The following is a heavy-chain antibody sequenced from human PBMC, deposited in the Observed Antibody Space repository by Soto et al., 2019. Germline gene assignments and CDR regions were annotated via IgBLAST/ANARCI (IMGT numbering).Heavy chain of an antibody. CDR2: ISAYNGNT. D-gene: IGHD3-10*01. J-gene: IGHJ6*03. Sequence: ASVKVSCKASGYTFTSYGISWVRQAPGQGLEWMGWISAYNGNTNYAQKLQGRVTMTTDTSTSTAYMELRSLRSDDTAVYYCARIGTGYYGSGSYYNVDKLFPISYYYYMDVWGKGTTVTVSS. CDR1: GYTFTSYG. CDR3: ARIGTGYYGSGSYYNVDKLFPISYYYYMDV. V-gene: IGHV1-18*01.